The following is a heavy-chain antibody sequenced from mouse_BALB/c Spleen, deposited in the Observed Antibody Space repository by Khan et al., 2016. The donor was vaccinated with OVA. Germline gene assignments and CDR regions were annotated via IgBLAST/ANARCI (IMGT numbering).Heavy chain of an antibody. CDR3: ARSSPTVVAFDY. D-gene: IGHD1-1*01. Sequence: QVQLKQSGAELVRPGASVKLSCKTSGYIFTSYWIHWVKQRPGQGLDWIARIYPGTGSIYYNEKFKGKATLTADKSSSTAYMQRSSLKSEDSAVYYCARSSPTVVAFDYWGQGTTLTVSA. J-gene: IGHJ2*01. CDR2: IYPGTGSI. CDR1: GYIFTSYW. V-gene: IGHV1-76*01.